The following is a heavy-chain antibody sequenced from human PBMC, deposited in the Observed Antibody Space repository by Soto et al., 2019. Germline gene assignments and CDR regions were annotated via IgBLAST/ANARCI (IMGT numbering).Heavy chain of an antibody. J-gene: IGHJ6*03. CDR1: GFTFSSYS. CDR2: ISSSSSYI. D-gene: IGHD6-6*01. V-gene: IGHV3-21*01. Sequence: GSLRLSCAASGFTFSSYSMNWVRQAPGKGLEWVSSISSSSSYIYYADSVKGRFTISRDNAKNSLYLQMNSLRAEDTAVYYCARDEQLVSHYYYYMDVWGKGTTVTVSS. CDR3: ARDEQLVSHYYYYMDV.